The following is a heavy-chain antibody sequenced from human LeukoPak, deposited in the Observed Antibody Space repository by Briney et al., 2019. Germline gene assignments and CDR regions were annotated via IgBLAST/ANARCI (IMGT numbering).Heavy chain of an antibody. D-gene: IGHD6-19*01. Sequence: GASVTVSCKASGYTFTSYGISWVRQAPGQGLEWMGWISAYNGNTNCAQKLQGRVTMTTDTSTSTAYMELRSLRSDDTAVYCCAGDLIAVLDYWGQGTLVTVSS. CDR3: AGDLIAVLDY. CDR2: ISAYNGNT. V-gene: IGHV1-18*01. J-gene: IGHJ4*02. CDR1: GYTFTSYG.